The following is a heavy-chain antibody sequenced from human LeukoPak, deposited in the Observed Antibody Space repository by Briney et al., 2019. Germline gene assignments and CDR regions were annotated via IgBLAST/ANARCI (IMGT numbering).Heavy chain of an antibody. J-gene: IGHJ5*02. CDR1: GGTFSSYA. V-gene: IGHV1-18*01. CDR3: AREDRHMNWFDP. Sequence: ASVKVSCKASGGTFSSYAISWVRQAPGQGLEWMGRINPNSGGTNYAQKLQGRVTMTTDTSTSTAYMELRSLRSDDTAVYYCAREDRHMNWFDPWGQGTLVTVSS. CDR2: INPNSGGT.